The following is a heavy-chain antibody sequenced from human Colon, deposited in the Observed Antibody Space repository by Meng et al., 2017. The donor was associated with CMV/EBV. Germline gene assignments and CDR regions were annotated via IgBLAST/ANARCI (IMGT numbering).Heavy chain of an antibody. J-gene: IGHJ4*02. Sequence: CTASGYSITSYAINWVRQAPGQGLEWMGWINPHTGNPAYAQGFTGRFVFSLDTSVSTAYLQISSLETKDTAVYYCARDYYYGSGLDSWGQGTLVTVSS. CDR1: GYSITSYA. CDR2: INPHTGNP. D-gene: IGHD3-10*01. CDR3: ARDYYYGSGLDS. V-gene: IGHV7-4-1*02.